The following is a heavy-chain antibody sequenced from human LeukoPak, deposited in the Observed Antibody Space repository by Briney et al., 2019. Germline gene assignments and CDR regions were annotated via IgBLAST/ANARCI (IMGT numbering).Heavy chain of an antibody. V-gene: IGHV1-69*06. CDR3: ARVRFTLDYYYYYYMDV. Sequence: GASVKVSCKASGYTFTSYAMNWVRQAPGQGLEWMGGIIPIFGTANYAQKFQGRVTITADKSTSTAYMELSSLRSEDTAVYYCARVRFTLDYYYYYYMDVWGKGTTVTVSS. CDR2: IIPIFGTA. J-gene: IGHJ6*03. D-gene: IGHD4-23*01. CDR1: GYTFTSYA.